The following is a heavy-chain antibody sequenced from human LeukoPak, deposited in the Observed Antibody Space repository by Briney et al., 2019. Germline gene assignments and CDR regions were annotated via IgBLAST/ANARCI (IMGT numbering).Heavy chain of an antibody. Sequence: SETLSLTCSVFDGSISSYYWSWIRQPPGKGLEWIGYIYHSGNTNSNPSLKSRVTISVDTTKNQFSLKLSSVTAADTAVYYCARSIIVVVAAGALDIWGQGTMVTVSS. CDR2: IYHSGNT. CDR1: DGSISSYY. D-gene: IGHD2-21*02. J-gene: IGHJ3*02. CDR3: ARSIIVVVAAGALDI. V-gene: IGHV4-59*08.